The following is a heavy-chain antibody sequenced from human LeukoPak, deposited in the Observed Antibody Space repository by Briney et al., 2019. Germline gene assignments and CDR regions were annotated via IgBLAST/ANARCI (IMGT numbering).Heavy chain of an antibody. V-gene: IGHV3-11*04. CDR1: GFTLSDDY. D-gene: IGHD5-18*01. J-gene: IGHJ3*02. CDR2: ISSSGSTI. CDR3: ARDAWIQLFDAFDI. Sequence: GGSLRLSCAAYGFTLSDDYMSWIRQAPGKGLEWVAYISSSGSTIYYADSVKGRFTISRNNAKNSLYLQMNSLRAEDTAVYYCARDAWIQLFDAFDIWGQGTMVTVSS.